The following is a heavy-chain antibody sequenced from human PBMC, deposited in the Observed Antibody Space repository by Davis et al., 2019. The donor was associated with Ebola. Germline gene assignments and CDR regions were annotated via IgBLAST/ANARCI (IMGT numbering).Heavy chain of an antibody. Sequence: ESLKISCAASGFTFSNVWMNWVRQAPGKGLEWIGEINHSGSTNYNPSLKSRVTISVDTSKNQFSLKLSSVTAADTAVYYCARGRDYIWGSYRYGYWGQGTLVTVSS. CDR2: INHSGST. D-gene: IGHD3-16*02. CDR3: ARGRDYIWGSYRYGY. CDR1: GFTFSNVW. V-gene: IGHV4-34*01. J-gene: IGHJ4*02.